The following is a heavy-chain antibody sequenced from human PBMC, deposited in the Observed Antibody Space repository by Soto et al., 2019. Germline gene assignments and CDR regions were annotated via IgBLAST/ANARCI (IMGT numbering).Heavy chain of an antibody. J-gene: IGHJ6*02. CDR2: ISYDGSNK. CDR3: AKSRLRFLDHGMDV. D-gene: IGHD3-3*01. CDR1: GFTFSSYG. Sequence: HPGGSLRLSCAASGFTFSSYGMHWVRQAPGKGLEWVAVISYDGSNKYYADSVKGRFTISRDNSKNTLYLQMNSLRAEDTAVYYCAKSRLRFLDHGMDVWGQGTTVTVSS. V-gene: IGHV3-30*18.